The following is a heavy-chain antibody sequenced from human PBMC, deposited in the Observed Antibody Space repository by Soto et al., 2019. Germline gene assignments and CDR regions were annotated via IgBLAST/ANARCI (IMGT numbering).Heavy chain of an antibody. Sequence: SVKVSCKASGGTFSSYAISWVLQAPGQGLEWMGGIIPIFGTANYAQKFQGRVTITADKSTSTAYMELSNLRAEDTAVYYCASRPSDVSYYGVFDYWGQGTVVTVSS. J-gene: IGHJ4*02. V-gene: IGHV1-69*06. CDR3: ASRPSDVSYYGVFDY. CDR2: IIPIFGTA. D-gene: IGHD3-10*01. CDR1: GGTFSSYA.